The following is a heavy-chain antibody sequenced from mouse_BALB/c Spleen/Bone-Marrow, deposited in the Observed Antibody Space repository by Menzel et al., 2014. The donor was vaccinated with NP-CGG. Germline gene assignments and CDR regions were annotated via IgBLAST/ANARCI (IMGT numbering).Heavy chain of an antibody. J-gene: IGHJ4*01. Sequence: DVKLQESGGGLVKPGGSLKLSCAASGFTFSSYAMSWVRQSPEKRLEWVAEISSGGIYTYYPDTVTGRFTISRDNARNTQYLEMSSLRSEDTAMYYCLRRGKEAMDYWGQGTSVTVSS. CDR3: LRRGKEAMDY. D-gene: IGHD2-1*01. V-gene: IGHV5-9-4*01. CDR2: ISSGGIYT. CDR1: GFTFSSYA.